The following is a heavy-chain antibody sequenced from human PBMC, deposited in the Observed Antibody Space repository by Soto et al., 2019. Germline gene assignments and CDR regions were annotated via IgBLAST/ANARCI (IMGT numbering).Heavy chain of an antibody. V-gene: IGHV3-48*03. Sequence: EVQLLESGGGLVQPGGSLRLSCAASGFTFSSYAMSWVRQAPGKGLEWVSYISSSGSNIYYADSVKGQFTISRDNAKNSLHLQMNSLRAEDTAVYYCARVGSPYDKSGDYDYWGQGTLVTVSS. CDR1: GFTFSSYA. D-gene: IGHD3-22*01. J-gene: IGHJ4*02. CDR2: ISSSGSNI. CDR3: ARVGSPYDKSGDYDY.